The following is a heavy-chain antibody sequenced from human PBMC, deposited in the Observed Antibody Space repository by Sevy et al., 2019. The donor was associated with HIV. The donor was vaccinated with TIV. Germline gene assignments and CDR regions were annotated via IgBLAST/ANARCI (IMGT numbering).Heavy chain of an antibody. D-gene: IGHD3-16*01. CDR3: TRDGGADYFDY. J-gene: IGHJ4*02. CDR2: ISGSSSYI. V-gene: IGHV3-21*01. Sequence: GGSLRLSCAASGFTFNIYSMNWVRQAPGKGLEWVSSISGSSSYIFYADSVKGRFTISRDNSKNTLYLQMNSLRPEDTAVYYCTRDGGADYFDYWGQGTLVTVSS. CDR1: GFTFNIYS.